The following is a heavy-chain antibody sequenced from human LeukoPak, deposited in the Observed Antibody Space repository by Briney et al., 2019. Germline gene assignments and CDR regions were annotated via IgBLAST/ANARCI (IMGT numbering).Heavy chain of an antibody. Sequence: PSETLSLTCTVSGGSIRSGDYYWGWIRQPPGKGLEWIGTVYYSGTTYYNSSLEGRVIISVDTSKNQFSLKLRSVTAADTAVYYCAGLFGGDWFDPWGRGTLVTVSS. CDR1: GGSIRSGDYY. V-gene: IGHV4-39*01. D-gene: IGHD3-3*01. J-gene: IGHJ5*02. CDR2: VYYSGTT. CDR3: AGLFGGDWFDP.